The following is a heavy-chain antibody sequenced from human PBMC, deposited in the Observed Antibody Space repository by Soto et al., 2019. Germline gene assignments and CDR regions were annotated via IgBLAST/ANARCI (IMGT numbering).Heavy chain of an antibody. Sequence: QVQLVQSGAEVKKPGASVKVSCKASGYTFSSYYMHWVRQAPGQGLEWMGVINPSGDSTNYAQKFQGRDTMTRDTSTSTVYLEVTSLRSEDTAVYYCARVGSQMIVAATDYFDYWGQGTLVTVSS. V-gene: IGHV1-46*01. J-gene: IGHJ4*02. CDR2: INPSGDST. CDR1: GYTFSSYY. D-gene: IGHD6-19*01. CDR3: ARVGSQMIVAATDYFDY.